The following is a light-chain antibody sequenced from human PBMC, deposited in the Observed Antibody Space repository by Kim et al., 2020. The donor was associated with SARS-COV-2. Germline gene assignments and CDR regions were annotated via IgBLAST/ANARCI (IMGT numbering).Light chain of an antibody. CDR1: QGVSSF. CDR3: QQRSNSPPNT. CDR2: EAS. Sequence: FPPGERAPPARRARQGVSSFFAWYQQKPGQAPRLLIYEASNRATGIPARFSGSGSGTDFTLTISSLEPEDFAVYYCQQRSNSPPNTFGQGTKLEI. J-gene: IGKJ2*01. V-gene: IGKV3-11*01.